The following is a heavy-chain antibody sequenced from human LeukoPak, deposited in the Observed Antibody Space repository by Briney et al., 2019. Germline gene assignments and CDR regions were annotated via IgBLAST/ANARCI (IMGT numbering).Heavy chain of an antibody. Sequence: SVKVSCKASGGTFSSYAISWVRQAPGQGLEWMGGIIPIFGTANYAQKFQGRVTITADESTSTVYMELSSLRSADTAVYYCAREGYCSGGSCHSGAHFQHWGQGTLVTVSS. D-gene: IGHD2-15*01. CDR3: AREGYCSGGSCHSGAHFQH. CDR1: GGTFSSYA. V-gene: IGHV1-69*13. CDR2: IIPIFGTA. J-gene: IGHJ1*01.